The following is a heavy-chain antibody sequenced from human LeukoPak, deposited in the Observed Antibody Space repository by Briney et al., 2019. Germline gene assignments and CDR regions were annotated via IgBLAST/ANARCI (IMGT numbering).Heavy chain of an antibody. J-gene: IGHJ4*02. Sequence: GRSLRLSCAASGFTFDDYAMHWVRQAPGKGLEWVSGISWNSGSIGYADSVKGRFTISRDNSKNTLYLQMNSLRAEDTAVYYCARDHQAATGVFDYWGQGTLVTVSS. V-gene: IGHV3-9*01. CDR2: ISWNSGSI. CDR1: GFTFDDYA. CDR3: ARDHQAATGVFDY. D-gene: IGHD6-25*01.